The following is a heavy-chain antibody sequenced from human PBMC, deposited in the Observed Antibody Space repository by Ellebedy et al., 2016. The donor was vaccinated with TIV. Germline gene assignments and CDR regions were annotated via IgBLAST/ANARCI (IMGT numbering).Heavy chain of an antibody. CDR3: ARDSKNGWAFDI. J-gene: IGHJ3*02. D-gene: IGHD1-1*01. CDR1: GGSISPYY. Sequence: SETLSLTCTVSGGSISPYYWNWIRQSPGGGLEWIGAIYYSGRTYYNPSLNSRATLAVDRSRNQISLKLNSVTAADTAMYYCARDSKNGWAFDIWGQGTMVTVSS. V-gene: IGHV4-59*01. CDR2: IYYSGRT.